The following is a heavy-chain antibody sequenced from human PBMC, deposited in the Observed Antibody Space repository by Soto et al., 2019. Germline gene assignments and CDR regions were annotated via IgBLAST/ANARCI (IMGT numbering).Heavy chain of an antibody. CDR2: IYHSGST. V-gene: IGHV4-30-2*01. J-gene: IGHJ5*02. CDR3: ARVPGP. Sequence: QLQLQESGSGLVKPSQTLSLTCAVSGGSISSGGYSWSWIRQPPGKGLEWIGYIYHSGSTYYNPSLXRXXTIAVDRSKSQFSVKLSSVTAADTAVYYCARVPGPWGQGTLVTVSS. CDR1: GGSISSGGYS. D-gene: IGHD7-27*01.